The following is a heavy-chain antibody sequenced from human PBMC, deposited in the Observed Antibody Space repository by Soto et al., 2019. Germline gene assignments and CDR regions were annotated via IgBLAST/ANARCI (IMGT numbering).Heavy chain of an antibody. Sequence: SETLSLTCTVSGGSISSGDYYWSWIRQPPGKGLEWIGYIYYSGSTYYNPSLKSRVTISVDTSKNQFSLKLSSVTAADTAVYYCARQSGSGSYLRGAQIYYYYYYMDVWGKGTTVTGSS. V-gene: IGHV4-30-4*01. CDR2: IYYSGST. D-gene: IGHD3-10*01. CDR1: GGSISSGDYY. J-gene: IGHJ6*03. CDR3: ARQSGSGSYLRGAQIYYYYYYMDV.